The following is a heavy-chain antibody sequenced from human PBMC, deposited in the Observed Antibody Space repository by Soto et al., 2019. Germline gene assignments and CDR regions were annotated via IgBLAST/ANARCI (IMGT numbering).Heavy chain of an antibody. V-gene: IGHV3-23*01. Sequence: DVQLLESGGGLVQWGGSLRLSCVTSGFTFSTYGMTWVRQAPGQGLEWVSYGGSGGSRYYAESVKGRFTIFRDNSKNTLSLEMNSLRAEDTATYYCVKFRGRAYPYYYMDVWGKGTTVTVSS. J-gene: IGHJ6*03. CDR2: GGSGGSR. CDR3: VKFRGRAYPYYYMDV. CDR1: GFTFSTYG. D-gene: IGHD3-10*01.